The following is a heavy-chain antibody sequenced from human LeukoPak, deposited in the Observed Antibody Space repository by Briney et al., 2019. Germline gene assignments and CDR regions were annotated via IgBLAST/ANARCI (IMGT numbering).Heavy chain of an antibody. CDR3: ARGNSDSSGYYLDY. CDR1: GGSISSYY. D-gene: IGHD3-22*01. V-gene: IGHV4-59*01. Sequence: SETLSLTCTVSGGSISSYYWSWIRQPPGKGLEWIGYIYYSGSTNYNPSLKRRVTISVDTSKDQFSLKLSSVTAADTAVYYCARGNSDSSGYYLDYWGQGTLVTVSS. J-gene: IGHJ4*02. CDR2: IYYSGST.